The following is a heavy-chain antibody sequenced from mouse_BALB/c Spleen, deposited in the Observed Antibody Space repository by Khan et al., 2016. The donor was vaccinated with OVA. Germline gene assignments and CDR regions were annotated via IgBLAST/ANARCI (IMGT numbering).Heavy chain of an antibody. CDR1: RSTIISFG. CDR3: ARSAI. D-gene: IGHD2-12*01. V-gene: IGHV5-6-3*01. CDR2: IDINGGSN. J-gene: IGHJ2*01. Sequence: EVELVESGGGILQPGGSLNRSFPASRSTIISFGMSSIPQTPDKRLDLFPTIDINGGSNDYPDSGKRRFTISGDNAKNALYLQMRSLKSEDTAMYYCARSAIWGQGTTLTVSS.